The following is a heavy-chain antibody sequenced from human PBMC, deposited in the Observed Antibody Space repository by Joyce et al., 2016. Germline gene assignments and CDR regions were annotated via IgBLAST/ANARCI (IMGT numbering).Heavy chain of an antibody. J-gene: IGHJ4*02. Sequence: EVQLVESGGGLVKPGGSLRLSCAASGFTFSNYSMNWVRQAPGKGLYWVSSISSSSSYIYNPDSVKGRFTISRDNAKNSLYLQMNSLRAEDTAVYYCARDSRFTMVRGVKGGNYFDYWGQGTLVTVSS. V-gene: IGHV3-21*01. D-gene: IGHD3-10*01. CDR2: ISSSSSYI. CDR3: ARDSRFTMVRGVKGGNYFDY. CDR1: GFTFSNYS.